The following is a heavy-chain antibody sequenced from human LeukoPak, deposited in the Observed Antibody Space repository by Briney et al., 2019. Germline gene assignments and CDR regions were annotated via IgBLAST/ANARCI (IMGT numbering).Heavy chain of an antibody. D-gene: IGHD6-19*01. CDR2: MNPNSGNT. V-gene: IGHV1-8*01. J-gene: IGHJ4*02. CDR1: GYTFTSYD. Sequence: ASVTVSCTASGYTFTSYDINWVRQATGQGLEWMGWMNPNSGNTGYAQKFQGRVTMTRNTSISTAYMELSSLRSEDTAVYYCARGDFVRYSSGWGNDYWGQGTLVTVSS. CDR3: ARGDFVRYSSGWGNDY.